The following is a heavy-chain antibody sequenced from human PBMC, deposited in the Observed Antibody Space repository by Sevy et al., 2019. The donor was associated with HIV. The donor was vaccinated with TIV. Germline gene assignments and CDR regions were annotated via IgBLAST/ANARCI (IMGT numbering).Heavy chain of an antibody. CDR2: INHSGST. CDR1: GGSFSGYY. V-gene: IGHV4-34*01. J-gene: IGHJ4*02. Sequence: SETLSLTCVVYGGSFSGYYWSWIRQPPWKGLEWIGEINHSGSTNYNPSLKSRVTISADTSKNQFSLKLSSVTAADTAVYYCATRRGHLSFDYWGQGTLVTVSS. CDR3: ATRRGHLSFDY.